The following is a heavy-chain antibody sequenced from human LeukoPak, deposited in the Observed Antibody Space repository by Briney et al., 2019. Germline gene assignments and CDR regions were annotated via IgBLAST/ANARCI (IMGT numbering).Heavy chain of an antibody. V-gene: IGHV4-4*02. Sequence: SGTLSLTCAVSGGSISSSNWWSWVRQPPGKGLEWIGEIYHSGSTNYNPSLKSRVTISVDKSKNQFSLKLSSVTAADTAVYYCARALDIAARHSNWFDPWGQGTLVTVSS. D-gene: IGHD6-6*01. CDR1: GGSISSSNW. CDR2: IYHSGST. J-gene: IGHJ5*02. CDR3: ARALDIAARHSNWFDP.